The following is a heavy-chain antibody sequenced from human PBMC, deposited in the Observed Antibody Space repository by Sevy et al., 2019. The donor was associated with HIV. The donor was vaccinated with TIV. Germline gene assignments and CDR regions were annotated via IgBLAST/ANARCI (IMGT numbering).Heavy chain of an antibody. D-gene: IGHD3-22*01. CDR1: GYTFIDYY. V-gene: IGHV1-2*06. Sequence: ASVKVSCKASGYTFIDYYIHWVRQAPGQALDWMGRINPNSGATNYAQKFQDRVTMTRDTSISTSYMELRRLRSDDTAVYYCAREDYYDASGGWVDPWGQGTLVTVSS. CDR2: INPNSGAT. CDR3: AREDYYDASGGWVDP. J-gene: IGHJ5*02.